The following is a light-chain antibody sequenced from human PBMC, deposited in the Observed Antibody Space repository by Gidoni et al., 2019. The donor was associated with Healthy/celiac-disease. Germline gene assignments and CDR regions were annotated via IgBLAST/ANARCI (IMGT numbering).Light chain of an antibody. Sequence: AIRMTQSPSSFSASTGDRVTITCRASQGIRSSVAWYQQKPGKAPKLLIYAASTLQSGVPSRFSGSGSGTDFTLTISCLQSEDFATYYCQQYYSYPPTFGQGTKVEIK. CDR1: QGIRSS. CDR3: QQYYSYPPT. J-gene: IGKJ1*01. CDR2: AAS. V-gene: IGKV1-8*01.